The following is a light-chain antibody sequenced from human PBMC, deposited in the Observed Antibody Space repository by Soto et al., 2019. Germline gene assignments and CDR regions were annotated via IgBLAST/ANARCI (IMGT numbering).Light chain of an antibody. J-gene: IGKJ5*01. Sequence: DIQMTQSPSPLSASVGDRVTITCTASQSVSRWLAWYQKKTGKAPKLMIYKASTLKSGVPSRFTGSGSGTECNLTISSLQPDDFATYYCQHYNSPPITFCQGTRLEIK. CDR2: KAS. CDR1: QSVSRW. CDR3: QHYNSPPIT. V-gene: IGKV1-5*03.